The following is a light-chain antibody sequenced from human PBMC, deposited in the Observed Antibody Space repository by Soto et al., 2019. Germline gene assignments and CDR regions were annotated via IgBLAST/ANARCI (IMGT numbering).Light chain of an antibody. J-gene: IGKJ4*01. CDR2: DAS. Sequence: EIVLTQSPGTLSLSPGERATLSCRASQSVSSSYLAWYQQKPGQAPRLLIYDASNMATGIPDRFSGSGSGTACTINISRVELEDCAVYYSQQYSHSRDIFGGGTKV. V-gene: IGKV3-20*01. CDR1: QSVSSSY. CDR3: QQYSHSRDI.